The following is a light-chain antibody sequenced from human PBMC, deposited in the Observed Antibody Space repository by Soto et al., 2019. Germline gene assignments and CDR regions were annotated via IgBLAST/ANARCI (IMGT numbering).Light chain of an antibody. CDR2: AAS. J-gene: IGKJ4*01. CDR1: QSISSY. CDR3: QQSYRTPLT. V-gene: IGKV1-39*01. Sequence: DIQMTQSPSSLSASVGDRITITCRASQSISSYLNWYQQKPGKAPKLLIYAASTLNSGVPSRFSGSGSGTDFTLTISSLQPEDFATYSCQQSYRTPLTFGGGTNVEIK.